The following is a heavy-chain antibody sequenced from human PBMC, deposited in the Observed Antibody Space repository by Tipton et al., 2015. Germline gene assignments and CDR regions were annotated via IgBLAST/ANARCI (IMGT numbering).Heavy chain of an antibody. V-gene: IGHV5-51*01. Sequence: QLVQSGAVVKKPGESLKISCKGSEDIFRSYWIGWVRQMPGKGLEWMGIIYSGDSDAKYSPSFQGQVTISADKSISTAYLQWSSLKASDTAMYYCARQIGVSRAFDIWGQGTMVTVSS. J-gene: IGHJ3*02. CDR3: ARQIGVSRAFDI. CDR2: IYSGDSDA. CDR1: EDIFRSYW. D-gene: IGHD3-3*01.